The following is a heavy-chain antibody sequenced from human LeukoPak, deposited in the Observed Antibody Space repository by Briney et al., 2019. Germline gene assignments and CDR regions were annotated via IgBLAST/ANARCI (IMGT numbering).Heavy chain of an antibody. D-gene: IGHD6-13*01. Sequence: SETLSLTCSVSGGSISSYYWSWIRQPPGKGLEWIGYIYYSGSTNYNPSLKSRVTISVDRSKNQFSLKLSSVTAADTAVYYCARMGPAAAGIVDWGRGTLVTVSS. V-gene: IGHV4-59*08. CDR3: ARMGPAAAGIVD. CDR1: GGSISSYY. CDR2: IYYSGST. J-gene: IGHJ4*02.